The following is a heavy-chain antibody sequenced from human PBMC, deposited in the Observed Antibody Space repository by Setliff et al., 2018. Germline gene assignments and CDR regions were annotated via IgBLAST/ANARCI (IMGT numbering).Heavy chain of an antibody. J-gene: IGHJ5*02. V-gene: IGHV4-4*02. Sequence: PSETLSLTCAVSGGSISSPNWWNWVRQPPGKGLEWIGEIYHSGTTTYNVSLKSRVTISVDKSKNQFSLSLRSVTAADTAVYYCATDGPVLNGDYISWGQGTLVTVSS. CDR2: IYHSGTT. CDR1: GGSISSPNW. D-gene: IGHD3-10*01. CDR3: ATDGPVLNGDYIS.